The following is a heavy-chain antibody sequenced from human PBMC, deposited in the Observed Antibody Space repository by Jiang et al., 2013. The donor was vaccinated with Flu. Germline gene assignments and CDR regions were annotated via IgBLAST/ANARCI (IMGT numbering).Heavy chain of an antibody. D-gene: IGHD3/OR15-3a*01. CDR3: SPFWTGFLGWSGKVSDY. CDR1: GDSVSSTTYY. J-gene: IGHJ4*02. V-gene: IGHV4-39*01. CDR2: VFYTGST. Sequence: GSGLVKPSETLSLTCTVSGDSVSSTTYYWGWIRQPPGKGLEYIGSVFYTGSTYYNPSLKSRVTISVDRSKNQFSLRLSSVTAADTAVYYCSPFWTGFLGWSGKVSDYWGQGTLVTVSS.